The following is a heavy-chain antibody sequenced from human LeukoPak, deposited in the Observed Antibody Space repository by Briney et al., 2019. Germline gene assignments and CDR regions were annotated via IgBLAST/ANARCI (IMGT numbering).Heavy chain of an antibody. CDR3: GLLWFGELYGYGMDV. D-gene: IGHD3-10*01. J-gene: IGHJ6*02. V-gene: IGHV1-2*02. CDR2: INPNSGGT. Sequence: GGSVKVSCKASGYTFTGYYMHWVRQAPGQGLEWMGWINPNSGGTNYAQKFQGRVTMTRDTSISTAYMELSRLRSDDTAVYYCGLLWFGELYGYGMDVWGQGTTVTVSS. CDR1: GYTFTGYY.